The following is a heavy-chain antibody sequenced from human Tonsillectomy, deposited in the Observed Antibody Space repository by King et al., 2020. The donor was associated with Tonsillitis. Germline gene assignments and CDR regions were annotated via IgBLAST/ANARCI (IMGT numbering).Heavy chain of an antibody. Sequence: QVQLVESGGGVVQPGRSLRLSCAASGFTFSTYVMHWVRQAPGKGLEWVAVTWYDGSTKYYADSVMGRFTISRDNSKNTLYLQMNSLRAEETAVYYCARGGLGGTPIDYWGQGTLVTVSS. CDR1: GFTFSTYV. CDR3: ARGGLGGTPIDY. J-gene: IGHJ4*02. D-gene: IGHD1/OR15-1a*01. V-gene: IGHV3-33*08. CDR2: TWYDGSTK.